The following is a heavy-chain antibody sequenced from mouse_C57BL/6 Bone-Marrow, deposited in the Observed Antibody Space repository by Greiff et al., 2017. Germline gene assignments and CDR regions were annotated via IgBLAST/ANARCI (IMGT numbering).Heavy chain of an antibody. CDR1: GYTFTSYG. Sequence: VQLQESGAELARPGASVKLSCKASGYTFTSYGISWVKQRTGQGLEWIGEIYPRSGNTYYNEKFKGKATLTADKSSSTAYMELRSLTSEDSAVYCCGRGGGRLPYFDVWGTGTTVTVSS. V-gene: IGHV1-81*01. CDR2: IYPRSGNT. J-gene: IGHJ1*03. D-gene: IGHD2-4*01. CDR3: GRGGGRLPYFDV.